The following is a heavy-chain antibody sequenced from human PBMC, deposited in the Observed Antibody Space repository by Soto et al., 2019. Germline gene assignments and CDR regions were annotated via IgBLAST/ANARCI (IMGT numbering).Heavy chain of an antibody. D-gene: IGHD5-18*01. Sequence: PSETLSLICTVSGGSISSSSYYWGWIRQPPGKGLEGIGSIYYSGSTYYNPSLKSRVTISVDTSKNQFSLKLSSVTAADTAVYYCASQTGPDPAMVKDYFDHWGQGTLATVSS. CDR2: IYYSGST. J-gene: IGHJ4*02. CDR3: ASQTGPDPAMVKDYFDH. CDR1: GGSISSSSYY. V-gene: IGHV4-39*01.